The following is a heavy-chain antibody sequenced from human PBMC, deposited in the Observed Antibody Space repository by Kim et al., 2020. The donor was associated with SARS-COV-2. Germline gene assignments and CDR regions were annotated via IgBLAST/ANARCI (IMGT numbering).Heavy chain of an antibody. J-gene: IGHJ4*02. CDR2: VNTSGSST. CDR3: TRSDGANLLFHY. CDR1: GFTFSNYW. V-gene: IGHV3-74*01. D-gene: IGHD4-17*01. Sequence: GGSLRLSCAASGFTFSNYWMHWVRQAPGKGLVWVSHVNTSGSSTNYADSLKGRFTISRDNAKNTLYLQVNSLRAEDTAVYYCTRSDGANLLFHYWGQGTL.